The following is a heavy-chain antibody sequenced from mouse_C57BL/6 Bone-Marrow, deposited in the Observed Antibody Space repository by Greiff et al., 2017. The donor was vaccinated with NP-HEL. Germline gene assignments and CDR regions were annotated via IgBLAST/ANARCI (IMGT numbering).Heavy chain of an antibody. Sequence: VQLQESGAELVKPGASVKISCKASGYAFSSYWMNWVKQRPGKGLEWIGQIYPGDGDTNYNGKFKGKATLTADKSSSTAYMQLSSLTSEDAAVYFCARRLAHWYFDVWGTGTTVTVSS. J-gene: IGHJ1*03. CDR3: ARRLAHWYFDV. CDR2: IYPGDGDT. V-gene: IGHV1-80*01. CDR1: GYAFSSYW. D-gene: IGHD4-1*01.